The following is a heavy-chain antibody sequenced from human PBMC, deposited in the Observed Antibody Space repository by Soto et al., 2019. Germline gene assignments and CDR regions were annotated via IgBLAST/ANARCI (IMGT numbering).Heavy chain of an antibody. D-gene: IGHD3-16*01. V-gene: IGHV3-33*01. Sequence: GGSLRLSCAASGFTFNTYHMHWVRQAPGKGLQWVAVIWSDGSNKYYADSVKDRFTISRDNSKNTLYLQMNSLRVEDTAVYYCARIGSWALNFDYWGQGTLVTVSS. CDR3: ARIGSWALNFDY. CDR2: IWSDGSNK. J-gene: IGHJ4*02. CDR1: GFTFNTYH.